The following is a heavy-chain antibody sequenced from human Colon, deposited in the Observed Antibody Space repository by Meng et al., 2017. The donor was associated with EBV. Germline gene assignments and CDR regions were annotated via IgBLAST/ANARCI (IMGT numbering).Heavy chain of an antibody. Sequence: QVPLQESASGLVQPSQSLSLTCAVSGDSISSGDYSWSWIRQPPGQGLEWIGYIYHGGTTYNTSLKSRVTISVDNSKNQFSLRLTSVTAADTAVYYCARGPYCGGDCYWFDPWGQGTLVTVSS. CDR1: GDSISSGDYS. V-gene: IGHV4-30-2*01. CDR3: ARGPYCGGDCYWFDP. CDR2: IYHGGTT. J-gene: IGHJ5*02. D-gene: IGHD2-21*02.